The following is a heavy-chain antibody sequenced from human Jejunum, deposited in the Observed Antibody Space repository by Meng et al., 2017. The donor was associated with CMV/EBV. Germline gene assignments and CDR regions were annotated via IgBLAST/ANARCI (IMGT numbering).Heavy chain of an antibody. J-gene: IGHJ5*02. CDR3: ARDLGADNYHP. CDR2: INPKSGGT. Sequence: CESSGYPFTAFYIHWVRQAPGQGLEWMGWINPKSGGTNNAQKFQGRVTLTMDTSISTAYMELSRLTSDDTAVYYCARDLGADNYHPWGQGTLVTVSS. D-gene: IGHD4-11*01. CDR1: GYPFTAFY. V-gene: IGHV1-2*02.